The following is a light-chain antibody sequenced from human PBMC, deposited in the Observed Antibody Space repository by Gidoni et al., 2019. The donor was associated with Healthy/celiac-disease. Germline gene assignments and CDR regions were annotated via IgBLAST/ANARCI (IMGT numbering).Light chain of an antibody. CDR1: QSVLYSSNNKNY. CDR3: QQYYSTPPT. CDR2: WAS. Sequence: DIVITPSPDSLAVSLCERATINCKSSQSVLYSSNNKNYLAWYQQKPGQPPKLLIYWASTRDSRVPDRCSGSGSGTDFTITISSLQAEDVAFYYWQQYYSTPPTFGQGTKVEIK. V-gene: IGKV4-1*01. J-gene: IGKJ1*01.